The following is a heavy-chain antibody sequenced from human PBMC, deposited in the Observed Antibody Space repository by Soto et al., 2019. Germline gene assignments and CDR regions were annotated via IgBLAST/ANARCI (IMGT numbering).Heavy chain of an antibody. D-gene: IGHD1-20*01. V-gene: IGHV4-39*01. J-gene: IGHJ5*02. CDR2: MDYSGST. CDR1: GGSISASSYY. CDR3: ARPITGTTSSWFDP. Sequence: ASETLSLTCTVSGGSISASSYYWGWIRQPPGKGLEWIGSMDYSGSTYYNPSLKSRVTISVDTSKNQFSLKLSSLTAADTAVYYCARPITGTTSSWFDPWGQGTLVTVSS.